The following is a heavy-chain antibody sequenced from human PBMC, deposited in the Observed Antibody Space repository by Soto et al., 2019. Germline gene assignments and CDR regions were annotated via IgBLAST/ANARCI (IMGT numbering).Heavy chain of an antibody. CDR3: ARHGGRGIYFDL. CDR2: IYYSGST. V-gene: IGHV4-31*03. Sequence: QVQLQESGPGLVKPSQTLSLTCTVSGGSISSGGYYWSWIRQHPGKGLEWIGYIYYSGSTYYNPSLKSRVTISVDTAKNQFSRKLSAVTAADTAVCYCARHGGRGIYFDLWGRGTLVTVCS. CDR1: GGSISSGGYY. J-gene: IGHJ2*01. D-gene: IGHD1-26*01.